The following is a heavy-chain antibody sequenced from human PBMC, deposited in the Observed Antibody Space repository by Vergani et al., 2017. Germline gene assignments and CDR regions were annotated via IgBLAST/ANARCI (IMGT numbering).Heavy chain of an antibody. V-gene: IGHV3-30*02. CDR2: IGYDGRIK. D-gene: IGHD4-17*01. J-gene: IGHJ4*02. CDR3: AKDGRENSDYGYFDY. CDR1: GFSFNTYG. Sequence: QVQLVETGGGVVQPGGSLRFYCATSGFSFNTYGAHWVRQAPGKGLEWVAFIGYDGRIKYNVDSVKGRFTISRDTSKKTLSLQMRSLRADDTAVYYCAKDGRENSDYGYFDYWGQGTLVTVSS.